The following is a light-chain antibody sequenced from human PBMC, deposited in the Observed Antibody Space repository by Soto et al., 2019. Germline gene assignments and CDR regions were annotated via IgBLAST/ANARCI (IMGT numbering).Light chain of an antibody. V-gene: IGLV2-14*01. J-gene: IGLJ1*01. CDR3: SSYTTSSPYV. Sequence: QSALTQPASVSGSPGQSITISCTGTSNDVGGYNYVSWYQQYPGKAPKLVIYEVSHRPSGISDRFSGSKSGNTASLTISGLQVEDEAEYYCSSYTTSSPYVFGPGTKLTVL. CDR1: SNDVGGYNY. CDR2: EVS.